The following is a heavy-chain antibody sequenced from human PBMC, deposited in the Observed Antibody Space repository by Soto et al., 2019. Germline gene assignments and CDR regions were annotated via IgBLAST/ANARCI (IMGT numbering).Heavy chain of an antibody. CDR3: TSKRAYGSGSYYGYYYGMDV. CDR1: GFTFSNAW. J-gene: IGHJ6*02. Sequence: VQLVESGGGLVKPGGSLRLSCAASGFTFSNAWMNWVRQAPGKGLEWVGRIKSKTDGGTTDYAAPVKGRFTISRDDSKNTLYLQMNSLKTEDTAVYYCTSKRAYGSGSYYGYYYGMDVWGQGTTVTVSS. CDR2: IKSKTDGGTT. V-gene: IGHV3-15*07. D-gene: IGHD3-10*01.